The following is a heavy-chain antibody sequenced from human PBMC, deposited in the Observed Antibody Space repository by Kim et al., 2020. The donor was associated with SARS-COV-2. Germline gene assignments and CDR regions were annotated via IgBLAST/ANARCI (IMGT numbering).Heavy chain of an antibody. J-gene: IGHJ4*02. CDR3: ARGSYYGSGSYFNGKYYFDY. D-gene: IGHD3-10*01. CDR1: GYPISSGYY. Sequence: SETLSHTCTVSGYPISSGYYWGWIRQSPGKGLEWIGNIYHSGSTYYNPSLKSRVTMSVDTSKNQFSLKLSSVTAADTAVYYCARGSYYGSGSYFNGKYYFDYWGQGTLVTVSS. CDR2: IYHSGST. V-gene: IGHV4-38-2*02.